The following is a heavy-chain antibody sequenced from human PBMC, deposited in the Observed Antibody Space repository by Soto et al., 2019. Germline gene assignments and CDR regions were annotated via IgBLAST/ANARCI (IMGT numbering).Heavy chain of an antibody. CDR1: GFTFSTCW. CDR2: INQDGSER. D-gene: IGHD3-10*01. J-gene: IGHJ4*02. CDR3: VKDNRGSY. V-gene: IGHV3-7*01. Sequence: GSLRLSCAASGFTFSTCWMMWVRQAPGKGLEWVANINQDGSERYYVDSVKGRLTISRDNAKNSLYLQMNSLRAEDTAVYYCVKDNRGSYWGQGTLVTVSS.